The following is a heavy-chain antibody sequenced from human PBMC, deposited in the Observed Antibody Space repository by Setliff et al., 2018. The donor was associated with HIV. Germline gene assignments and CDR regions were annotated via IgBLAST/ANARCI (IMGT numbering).Heavy chain of an antibody. J-gene: IGHJ5*01. D-gene: IGHD1-1*01. CDR2: IDHGGSP. V-gene: IGHV4-34*01. Sequence: SQTLSLTCAVYGRSLSIYFWTWIRQSPGKGLEWIGEIDHGGSPTYNPSFKSRVSISLDTANKQFSLTLNSLTAADSALYFCAGGFPKYNFRLFDSWGQGTLVTVSS. CDR1: GRSLSIYF. CDR3: AGGFPKYNFRLFDS.